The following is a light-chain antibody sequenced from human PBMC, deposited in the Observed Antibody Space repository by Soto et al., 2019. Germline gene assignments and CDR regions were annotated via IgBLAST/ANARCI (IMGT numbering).Light chain of an antibody. Sequence: EIVLTQSPGTLSLSPGERATLSCRASQSVSSSYLAWYKQKPGQAPRLLIYGASSSATGIPGRFSGSGSGTGFTLTISSLEPEDFAVYDCQQYGSSPVTFGPGTKVDIK. CDR1: QSVSSSY. CDR2: GAS. V-gene: IGKV3-20*01. J-gene: IGKJ3*01. CDR3: QQYGSSPVT.